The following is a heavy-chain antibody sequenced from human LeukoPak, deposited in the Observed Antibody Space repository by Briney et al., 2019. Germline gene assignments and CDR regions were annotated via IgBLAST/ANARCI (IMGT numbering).Heavy chain of an antibody. Sequence: SETLSLTCAVYGGSFSGYYWSWIRQPPGKGLECIGEINHSGSTNYNPSLKSRVTISVDTSKSQFSLKLSSVTAADTAVYYCARGSSGSYYYWGQGTLVTVSS. V-gene: IGHV4-34*01. CDR3: ARGSSGSYYY. D-gene: IGHD1-26*01. CDR2: INHSGST. CDR1: GGSFSGYY. J-gene: IGHJ4*02.